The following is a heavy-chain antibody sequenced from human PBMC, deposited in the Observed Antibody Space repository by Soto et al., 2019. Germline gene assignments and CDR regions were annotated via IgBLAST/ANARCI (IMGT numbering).Heavy chain of an antibody. V-gene: IGHV4-4*07. Sequence: PSETLSLTCTVSGGSISSYYWSWIRPPAGKGLEWIGRIYTSGSTNYNPSLKSRVTMSVDTSKNQFSLKLSSVTAADTAVYYCARDPGYSYANYYYYGMDVWGQGTTVTVS. J-gene: IGHJ6*02. D-gene: IGHD5-18*01. CDR2: IYTSGST. CDR1: GGSISSYY. CDR3: ARDPGYSYANYYYYGMDV.